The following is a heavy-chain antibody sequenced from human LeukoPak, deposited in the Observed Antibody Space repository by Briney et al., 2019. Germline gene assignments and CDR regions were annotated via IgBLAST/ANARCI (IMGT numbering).Heavy chain of an antibody. CDR1: GFTFSTFSNYG. CDR3: AKHGSGRNFDY. J-gene: IGHJ4*02. CDR2: ISDSGGKT. V-gene: IGHV3-23*01. Sequence: GGSLRLSCAASGFTFSTFSNYGMSWVRQAPGKGLEWVSAISDSGGKTYYADSMKGRFTISRDNSKNTLYLQMNSLRAEDTAVYYCAKHGSGRNFDYWGQGTLVTVAS. D-gene: IGHD6-19*01.